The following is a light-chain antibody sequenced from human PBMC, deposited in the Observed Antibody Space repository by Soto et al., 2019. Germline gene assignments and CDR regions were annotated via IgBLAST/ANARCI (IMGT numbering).Light chain of an antibody. CDR1: QDIDHS. CDR2: SAS. V-gene: IGKV1-27*01. J-gene: IGKJ3*01. Sequence: DIQMTQSPSSLSASVGDRVTITCRASQDIDHSLAWYQQRPGKIPNVLIYSASTLRSGVPSRFSGSGSGTDFTLTITSLQPEDVATYYCQEHYSGPPVAFGPGTKVDV. CDR3: QEHYSGPPVA.